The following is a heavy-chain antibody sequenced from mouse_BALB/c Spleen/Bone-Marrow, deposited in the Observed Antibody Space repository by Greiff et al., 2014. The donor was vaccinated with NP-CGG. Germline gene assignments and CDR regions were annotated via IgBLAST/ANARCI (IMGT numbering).Heavy chain of an antibody. V-gene: IGHV1-5*01. Sequence: DVKLQESGTVLARPGASVKMSCKASGYSFTSYWMHWVKQRPGQGLEWIGAIYPGNSDISYNQKFKGKAKLTAVTSASTAYVELSSLTNEDSAVYYCTIYRFDEDAMDYWGQGTSVTVSS. D-gene: IGHD2-14*01. J-gene: IGHJ4*01. CDR1: GYSFTSYW. CDR3: TIYRFDEDAMDY. CDR2: IYPGNSDI.